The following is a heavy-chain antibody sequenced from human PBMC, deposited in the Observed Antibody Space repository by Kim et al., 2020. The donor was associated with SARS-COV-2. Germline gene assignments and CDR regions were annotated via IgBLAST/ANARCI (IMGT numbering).Heavy chain of an antibody. CDR2: INWNGRST. V-gene: IGHV3-20*04. Sequence: GGSLRLSCAASGFTFDDYGMSWVRQAPWKGLEWVSDINWNGRSTNYEDSVKGRFTISRDNAKNSLHLQMNSLRAEDTALYYCASYRYDSSNFENWGQGTLVPVSS. CDR1: GFTFDDYG. D-gene: IGHD3-22*01. CDR3: ASYRYDSSNFEN. J-gene: IGHJ4*02.